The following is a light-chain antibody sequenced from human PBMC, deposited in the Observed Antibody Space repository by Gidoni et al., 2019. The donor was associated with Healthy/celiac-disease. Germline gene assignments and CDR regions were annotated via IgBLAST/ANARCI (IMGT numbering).Light chain of an antibody. CDR1: KLGDKY. J-gene: IGLJ2*01. CDR2: QDS. Sequence: SYALTQPPSFSVSPGQTASITFSGDKLGDKYACWYQQKPGQSPVLVIYQDSKRPSGIPERFSGSNSGNTATLTISGTQAMDEADYYCQAWDSSTAEVFGGGTKLTVL. V-gene: IGLV3-1*01. CDR3: QAWDSSTAEV.